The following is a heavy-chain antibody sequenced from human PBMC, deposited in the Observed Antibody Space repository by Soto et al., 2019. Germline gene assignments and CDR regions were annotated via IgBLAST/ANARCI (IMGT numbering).Heavy chain of an antibody. D-gene: IGHD1-26*01. J-gene: IGHJ3*01. CDR1: GFTFDYYW. V-gene: IGHV3-74*01. Sequence: EVQLVESGGGLVQPGESLRLSCAASGFTFDYYWMHWVRQAPGKGLVWVSRIHSDGTSTTYADSVKGRFTISRDNAKNTLSRQMNGRGAGDRAVFYCARGARGPFDPGAQGTVAPASP. CDR3: ARGARGPFDP. CDR2: IHSDGTST.